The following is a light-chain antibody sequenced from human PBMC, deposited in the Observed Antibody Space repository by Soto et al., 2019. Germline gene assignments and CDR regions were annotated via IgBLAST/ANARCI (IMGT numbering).Light chain of an antibody. CDR1: QSISTY. CDR3: QQSYSRPRT. V-gene: IGKV1-39*01. J-gene: IGKJ1*01. Sequence: DIQMTQSPSSLSASVGDRVTITCRSSQSISTYLNWYQQKPGKAPNLLIYTTSNLESGVPSRFSGSGSGTDFTLTINSLQPEDFATYLCQQSYSRPRTFGQGTKVEVK. CDR2: TTS.